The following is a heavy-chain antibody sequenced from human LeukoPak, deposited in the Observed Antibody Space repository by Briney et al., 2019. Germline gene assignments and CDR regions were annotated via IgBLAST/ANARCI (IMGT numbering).Heavy chain of an antibody. CDR2: IYTSGST. CDR3: ARGRQSIRTSRDGYKVYYFDY. Sequence: PSQTLSLTCTVSGGSISSGSYYWSWIRQPAGKGLEWIGRIYTSGSTNYNPSLKSRVTISVDTSKNQFSLKLSSVTAADTAVYYCARGRQSIRTSRDGYKVYYFDYWGQGTLVTVSS. J-gene: IGHJ4*02. CDR1: GGSISSGSYY. V-gene: IGHV4-61*02. D-gene: IGHD5-24*01.